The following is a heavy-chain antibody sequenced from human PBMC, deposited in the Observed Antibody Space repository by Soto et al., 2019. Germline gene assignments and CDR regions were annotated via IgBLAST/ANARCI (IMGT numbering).Heavy chain of an antibody. V-gene: IGHV4-59*08. CDR3: ARALVGTYSSSWYVSKNNWFDP. J-gene: IGHJ5*02. Sequence: SETLSLTCTVSGGSISSYYWSWILQPPWKGLEWIGYIYYSGSTNYNPSLKSRVTISVDTSKNQFSLKLSSVTAADTAVYYCARALVGTYSSSWYVSKNNWFDPWGQGTLVTVSS. CDR1: GGSISSYY. D-gene: IGHD6-13*01. CDR2: IYYSGST.